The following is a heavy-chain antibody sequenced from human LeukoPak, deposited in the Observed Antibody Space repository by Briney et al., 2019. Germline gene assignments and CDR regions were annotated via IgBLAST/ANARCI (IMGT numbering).Heavy chain of an antibody. CDR1: GDSISSSSYY. CDR3: TRLSNTGSFDFDY. CDR2: IYYSGST. J-gene: IGHJ4*02. V-gene: IGHV4-39*01. D-gene: IGHD1-26*01. Sequence: NASETLSLTCTVSGDSISSSSYYWGWIRQPPGKGLEWIGSIYYSGSTYYNPSLKSRVTMSIDTSKNQFSLRLSSVTAADTAVFYCTRLSNTGSFDFDYWGQGTLVTVSS.